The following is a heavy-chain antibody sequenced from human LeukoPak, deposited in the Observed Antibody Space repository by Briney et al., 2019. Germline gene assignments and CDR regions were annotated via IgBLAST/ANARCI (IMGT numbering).Heavy chain of an antibody. CDR2: INHSGST. J-gene: IGHJ3*02. D-gene: IGHD3-10*01. V-gene: IGHV4-34*01. CDR3: ARRRITMVRGVSLAFDI. Sequence: SETLSLTCAVYGGSFSGYYWSWIRRPPGKGLEWIGEINHSGSTNYNPSLKRRVTISVDTSKNQFSLKLSSVTAADTAVYYCARRRITMVRGVSLAFDIWGQGTMVTVSS. CDR1: GGSFSGYY.